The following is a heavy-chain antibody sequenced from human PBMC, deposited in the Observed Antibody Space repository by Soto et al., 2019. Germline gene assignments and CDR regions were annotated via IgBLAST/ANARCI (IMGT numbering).Heavy chain of an antibody. CDR2: IYYSGRT. Sequence: QVQLQESGPGLVKPSQTLSLTCTVSGGSISSGDYYWSWIRQPPGKGLEWIGYIYYSGRTYYNPSLKSRVTISVDTSKNPFSLKLSSVTAADTAVYYCARELGYCSSTSCYEVWFDPWGQGTLVTVSS. V-gene: IGHV4-30-4*01. J-gene: IGHJ5*02. CDR3: ARELGYCSSTSCYEVWFDP. CDR1: GGSISSGDYY. D-gene: IGHD2-2*01.